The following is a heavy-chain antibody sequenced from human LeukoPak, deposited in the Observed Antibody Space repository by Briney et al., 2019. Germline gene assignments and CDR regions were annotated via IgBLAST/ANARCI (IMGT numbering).Heavy chain of an antibody. J-gene: IGHJ4*02. CDR1: GFTFSTYR. D-gene: IGHD1-26*01. CDR3: SRRLGMGAPNYYFDY. CDR2: IKPDGSEK. Sequence: GGSLSLPCAASGFTFSTYRMSWVRQAPGKGREWVVNIKPDGSEKHHVDSMKGRFTISRDNAKNSLYLQMNSLRAEDTAVYYCSRRLGMGAPNYYFDYWGQGTLVTVSS. V-gene: IGHV3-7*01.